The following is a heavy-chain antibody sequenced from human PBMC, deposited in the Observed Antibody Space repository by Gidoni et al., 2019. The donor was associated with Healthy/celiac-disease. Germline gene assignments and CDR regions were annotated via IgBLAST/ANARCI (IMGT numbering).Heavy chain of an antibody. V-gene: IGHV3-23*01. J-gene: IGHJ4*02. CDR1: GFTFSSYA. Sequence: EVQLLESGGGLVQPGGSLRLPCAASGFTFSSYARGWVRQAPGKGLEWVSAISCSGGSTYYAVSVKGRFTISRDNSENTLYLQMNSLRAEYTAVYYCAKDDTYYDFWGGYYPFDYWGQGTLVTVSS. CDR2: ISCSGGST. CDR3: AKDDTYYDFWGGYYPFDY. D-gene: IGHD3-3*01.